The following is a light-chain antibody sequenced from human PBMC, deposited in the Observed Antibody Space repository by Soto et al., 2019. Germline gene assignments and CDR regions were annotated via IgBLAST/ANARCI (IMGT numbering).Light chain of an antibody. CDR1: QGIRHD. Sequence: AIQMSQSPSSLSASVGDRVTITCRASQGIRHDLGWHQQKLGNAPKLLIYAASSLQSAVPSRFSGSGAGTDFTLTIRSLQPEDFTTYYCLQNYRYPWTFGQGIKV. J-gene: IGKJ1*01. V-gene: IGKV1-6*01. CDR2: AAS. CDR3: LQNYRYPWT.